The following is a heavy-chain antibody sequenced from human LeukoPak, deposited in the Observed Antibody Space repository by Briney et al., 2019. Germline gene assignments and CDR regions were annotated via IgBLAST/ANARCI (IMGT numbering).Heavy chain of an antibody. D-gene: IGHD5-18*01. V-gene: IGHV4-59*01. Sequence: ETLSLTCTVSGGSMSSYYWSWVRQPRGKGLEGIRDIYYSGSNNYNPALTSRGTISVEKTKNQFSLKLSSVTAADTAVYYCARGWGYSSSFDYWGQGTLVTVSS. CDR3: ARGWGYSSSFDY. CDR2: IYYSGSN. CDR1: GGSMSSYY. J-gene: IGHJ4*02.